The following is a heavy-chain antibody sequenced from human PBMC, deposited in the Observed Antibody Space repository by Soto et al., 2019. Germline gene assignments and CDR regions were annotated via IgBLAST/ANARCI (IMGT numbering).Heavy chain of an antibody. CDR3: ASFKSGYDGGYYYYRAV. D-gene: IGHD5-12*01. V-gene: IGHV5-51*01. CDR2: IYPGDSDT. J-gene: IGHJ6*03. Sequence: PGESLKISCKGSGYSFTSYWIGWVRQMPGKGLEWMGIIYPGDSDTRYSPSFQGQVTISADKSISTAYLQWSSLKASDTAMYYCASFKSGYDGGYYYYRAVGGKGTTDPASS. CDR1: GYSFTSYW.